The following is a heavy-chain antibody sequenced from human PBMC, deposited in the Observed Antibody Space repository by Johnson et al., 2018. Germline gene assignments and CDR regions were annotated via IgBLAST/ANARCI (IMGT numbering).Heavy chain of an antibody. V-gene: IGHV3-72*01. CDR2: IRNKAKSYTT. Sequence: VQLVQSGGGLVQPGGSLRLSCAASGFTFSDHYMDWVRQAPGKGLEWVGRIRNKAKSYTTEYAASVKGRFTISRDDSKNSLYLQMNSLKTEETSVYYCSRGAGVAAYAYPYGLDVWGHGTTVTVSS. CDR1: GFTFSDHY. D-gene: IGHD6-19*01. CDR3: SRGAGVAAYAYPYGLDV. J-gene: IGHJ6*02.